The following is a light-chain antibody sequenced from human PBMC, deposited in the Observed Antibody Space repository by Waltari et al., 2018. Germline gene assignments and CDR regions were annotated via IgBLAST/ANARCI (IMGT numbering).Light chain of an antibody. V-gene: IGLV2-23*01. CDR3: CSYAGRSTAV. CDR1: SSDVGSFNL. CDR2: EDR. Sequence: QSALTQPASVSGSPGQSITISCTGTSSDVGSFNLVSWYQHHPGKAPKLMIDEDRKRPSGVANRFSGSKSDNTASLTSSGRQAEDEAEYYCCSYAGRSTAVFGGGTKLTVL. J-gene: IGLJ2*01.